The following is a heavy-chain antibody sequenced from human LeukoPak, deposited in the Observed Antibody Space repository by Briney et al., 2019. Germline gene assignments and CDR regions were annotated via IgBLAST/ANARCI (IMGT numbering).Heavy chain of an antibody. Sequence: PGRSLTLSWAASAFTFSSYWIDWVRQAPRKGLVWVSRINSAGSSTSYADSVKGRFTISRDNAKNTLYLQMNSLRAEDTAVYYCAAGVVRPYWGQGALVTVSS. J-gene: IGHJ4*02. CDR2: INSAGSST. CDR3: AAGVVRPY. CDR1: AFTFSSYW. V-gene: IGHV3-74*01. D-gene: IGHD3-3*01.